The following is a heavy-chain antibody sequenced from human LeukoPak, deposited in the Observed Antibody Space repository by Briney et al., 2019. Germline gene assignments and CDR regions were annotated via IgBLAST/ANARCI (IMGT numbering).Heavy chain of an antibody. Sequence: SETLSLTCTVSGGSISSYYWSWIRQPPGKGLEWIGYIYYSGSTNSNPSLKSRVTISVDTSKNQFSLRLTSVTAVDTAVYYCARDGQRWSLDYWGQGTLVTVSS. D-gene: IGHD5-24*01. CDR3: ARDGQRWSLDY. CDR1: GGSISSYY. V-gene: IGHV4-59*01. CDR2: IYYSGST. J-gene: IGHJ4*02.